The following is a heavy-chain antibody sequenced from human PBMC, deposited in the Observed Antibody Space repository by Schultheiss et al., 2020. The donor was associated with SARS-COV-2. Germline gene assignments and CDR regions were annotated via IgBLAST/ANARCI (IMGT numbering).Heavy chain of an antibody. CDR3: ASPRFLAGMDV. CDR2: ISSSGSYI. J-gene: IGHJ6*02. V-gene: IGHV3-21*01. D-gene: IGHD3-3*01. CDR1: RFSFNAYS. Sequence: GESLKISCAASRFSFNAYSMNWVRQAPGKGLEWVASISSSGSYIYYADSVKGRFTISRDNAKNSLYLQMNSLRDEDTAVYYCASPRFLAGMDVWGQGTTVTVSS.